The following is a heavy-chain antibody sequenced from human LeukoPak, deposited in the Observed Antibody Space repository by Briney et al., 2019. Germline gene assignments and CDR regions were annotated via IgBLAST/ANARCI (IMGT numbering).Heavy chain of an antibody. V-gene: IGHV4-39*01. CDR2: IYFSGST. CDR1: GGSISSSSYY. Sequence: PSETLSLTCTVSGGSISSSSYYWGWIGQPPGKGLEWIGSIYFSGSTHYNPSLKSRVTISVDTSKNQFSLKLSSVTAADTAVYYCARLIWPGNYFDYWGQGTLVTVSS. D-gene: IGHD1-14*01. J-gene: IGHJ4*02. CDR3: ARLIWPGNYFDY.